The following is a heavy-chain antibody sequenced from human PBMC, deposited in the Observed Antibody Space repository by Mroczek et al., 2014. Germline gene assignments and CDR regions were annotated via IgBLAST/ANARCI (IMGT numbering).Heavy chain of an antibody. J-gene: IGHJ2*01. V-gene: IGHV4-59*01. CDR3: ARAREGYGGNSGWYFDL. D-gene: IGHD4-23*01. Sequence: VQLQESGPGLVKPSETLSLTCTVSGGSISSYYWSWIRQPPGKGLEWIGYIYYSGSTNYNPSLKSRVTISVDTSKNQFSLKLSSVTAADTAVYYCARAREGYGGNSGWYFDLWGRGTLVTVSS. CDR2: IYYSGST. CDR1: GGSISSYY.